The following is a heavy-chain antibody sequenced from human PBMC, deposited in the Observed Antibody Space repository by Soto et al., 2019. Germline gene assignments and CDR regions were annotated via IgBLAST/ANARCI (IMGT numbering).Heavy chain of an antibody. V-gene: IGHV4-4*02. Sequence: QVQLQESGPGLVKPSGTLSLTCAVSGGSISSSNWWSWVRQPPGKGLEWIGEIYHSGSTNYNPSPKSRVTISVDKSKNQFSPKLSSVTAADTAVYYCARVGAYGSGGSCYSADGDYVGWGQGTLVTVSS. J-gene: IGHJ4*02. CDR3: ARVGAYGSGGSCYSADGDYVG. CDR2: IYHSGST. CDR1: GGSISSSNW. D-gene: IGHD2-15*01.